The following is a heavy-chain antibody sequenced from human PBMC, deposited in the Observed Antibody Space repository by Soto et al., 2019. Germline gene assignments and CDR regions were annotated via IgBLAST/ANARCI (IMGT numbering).Heavy chain of an antibody. D-gene: IGHD3-10*01. Sequence: GASVKVSCKASGGTFSSYAISWVRQAPGQGLEWMGGIIPIFGTANYAQKFQGRVTITADESTSTAYMELSSLRSEDTAVYYCAREYGSGPYYQAFDIWGQGTLVTVSS. CDR2: IIPIFGTA. V-gene: IGHV1-69*13. CDR1: GGTFSSYA. CDR3: AREYGSGPYYQAFDI. J-gene: IGHJ3*02.